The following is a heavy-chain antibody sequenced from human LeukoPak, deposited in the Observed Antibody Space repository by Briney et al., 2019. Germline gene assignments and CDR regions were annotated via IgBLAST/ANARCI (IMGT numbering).Heavy chain of an antibody. J-gene: IGHJ6*03. CDR1: GFTFSNYA. D-gene: IGHD2-2*01. CDR2: LSDDGFKT. V-gene: IGHV3-21*01. Sequence: GGSLRLSCAASGFTFSNYAMNWVRQAPGKGLEWVSGLSDDGFKTYYADSVKGRFTISRDNAKNSLYLQMNSLRAEDTAVYYCARDGVPAATNYYYYYYMDVWGKGTTVTVSS. CDR3: ARDGVPAATNYYYYYYMDV.